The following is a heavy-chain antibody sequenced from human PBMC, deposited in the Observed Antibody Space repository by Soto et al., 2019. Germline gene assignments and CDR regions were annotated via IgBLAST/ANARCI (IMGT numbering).Heavy chain of an antibody. CDR1: GFTFADYT. V-gene: IGHV3-30*18. CDR3: AKSLSLGIYYYGMDV. J-gene: IGHJ6*02. Sequence: GGSLRLSCTASGFTFADYTLSWFRQAPGKGLEWVAVISYDGSNKYYADSVKGRFTISRDNSKNTLYLQMNSLRAEDTAVYYCAKSLSLGIYYYGMDVWGQGTTVTVS. CDR2: ISYDGSNK. D-gene: IGHD3-16*01.